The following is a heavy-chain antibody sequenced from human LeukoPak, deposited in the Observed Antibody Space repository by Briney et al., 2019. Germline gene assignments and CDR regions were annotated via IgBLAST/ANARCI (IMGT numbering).Heavy chain of an antibody. J-gene: IGHJ4*02. CDR2: INYSGDT. CDR1: GGSFSGYY. D-gene: IGHD1-26*01. Sequence: SETLSLTCTFYGGSFSGYYWSWIRQPPGKGLEWIGEINYSGDTNYNPSLKSRVTISVDTSKNQFSLKLSSVTAADTAVYYCARGSVTRGSYFGGSDYWGQGTLVTVSS. CDR3: ARGSVTRGSYFGGSDY. V-gene: IGHV4-34*01.